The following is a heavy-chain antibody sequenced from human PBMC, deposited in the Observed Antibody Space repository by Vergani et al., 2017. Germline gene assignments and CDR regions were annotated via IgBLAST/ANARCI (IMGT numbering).Heavy chain of an antibody. J-gene: IGHJ6*02. CDR2: IIPILGIA. CDR1: GGTFSSYT. CDR3: ARSIAAANYYYYGMDV. V-gene: IGHV1-69*02. Sequence: QVQLVQSGAEVKKPGSSVKVSCKASGGTFSSYTISWVRQAPGQGLEWMGRIIPILGIANYAQKFQGRVTITADKSTSTAYMELSSLRSEDTAVYYCARSIAAANYYYYGMDVWGQGTTVTVSS. D-gene: IGHD6-13*01.